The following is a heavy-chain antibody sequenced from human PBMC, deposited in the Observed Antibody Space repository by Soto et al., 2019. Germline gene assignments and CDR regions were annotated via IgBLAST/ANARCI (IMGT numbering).Heavy chain of an antibody. CDR3: ARGGKLYYYYYMDV. V-gene: IGHV4-59*08. J-gene: IGHJ6*03. Sequence: SETLSLTCTVSGGSISSYYWSWIRQPPGKGLEWIGYIHYSGSTKYNPSLKSRVTISADTSKNQFSLKLSSVTAADTAVYYCARGGKLYYYYYMDVWGKGTTVTVSS. CDR1: GGSISSYY. CDR2: IHYSGST.